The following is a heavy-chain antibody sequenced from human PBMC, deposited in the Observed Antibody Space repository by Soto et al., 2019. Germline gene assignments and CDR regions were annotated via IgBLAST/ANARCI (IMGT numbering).Heavy chain of an antibody. CDR1: GYSISSGYY. D-gene: IGHD5-12*01. Sequence: SETLSLTCAVAGYSISSGYYWGWIRQPPGKGLEWIGSIYHSGSTYYNPSLKSRVTISVDTSKNQFSLKLSSVTAADTAVYYCARKSPTSSYFDYWGQGTLVTVSS. CDR2: IYHSGST. V-gene: IGHV4-38-2*01. J-gene: IGHJ4*02. CDR3: ARKSPTSSYFDY.